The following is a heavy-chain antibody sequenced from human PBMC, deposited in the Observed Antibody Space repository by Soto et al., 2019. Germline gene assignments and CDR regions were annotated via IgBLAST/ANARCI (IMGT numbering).Heavy chain of an antibody. CDR1: GGSFSGYY. CDR2: INHSGST. CDR3: ARGYGRNSDY. J-gene: IGHJ4*02. Sequence: QVQLQQCGAGLLKPSETLSLTCAVYGGSFSGYYWTWIRQPPGKGLEWIGEINHSGSTNYNPSLKSRGTISVDTYKNQFSLKLSSVTAADTAVYYCARGYGRNSDYWGQGTLVTVST. D-gene: IGHD3-10*01. V-gene: IGHV4-34*01.